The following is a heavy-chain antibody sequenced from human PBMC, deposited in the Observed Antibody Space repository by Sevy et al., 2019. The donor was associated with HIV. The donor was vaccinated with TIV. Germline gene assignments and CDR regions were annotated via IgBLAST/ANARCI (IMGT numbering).Heavy chain of an antibody. CDR2: VKQDGSVK. V-gene: IGHV3-7*01. CDR3: VRAIAAHDSF. Sequence: GGYLRLSCVASGFTLDSYWMSWVRQTPGKGLEWLANVKQDGSVKYYVDSVKGRFTISRDNARNLVYLQMNSLRVDDTALYYCVRAIAAHDSFWGQGTLVTVSS. D-gene: IGHD6-13*01. CDR1: GFTLDSYW. J-gene: IGHJ4*02.